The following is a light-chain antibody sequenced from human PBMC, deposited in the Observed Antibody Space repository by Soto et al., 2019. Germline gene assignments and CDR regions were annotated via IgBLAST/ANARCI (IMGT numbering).Light chain of an antibody. CDR1: NSNIKGNT. CDR2: SDN. Sequence: QSVLTQPPSASGTPGQRVTISCSGSNSNIKGNTVNWYQQLPGTAPKLLISSDNLRPSGVPDRFSGSKSGTSASLAISGLQSDDEADYYCATWDDSLSGFVFGGGTKLTV. V-gene: IGLV1-44*01. J-gene: IGLJ3*02. CDR3: ATWDDSLSGFV.